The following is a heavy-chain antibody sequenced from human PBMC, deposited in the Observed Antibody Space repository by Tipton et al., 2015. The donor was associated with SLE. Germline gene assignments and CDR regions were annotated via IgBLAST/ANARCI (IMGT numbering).Heavy chain of an antibody. J-gene: IGHJ6*04. V-gene: IGHV4-39*07. D-gene: IGHD1-7*01. Sequence: LRLSCTVSGGSISSSSYYWGWIRQPPGKGLEWIGSIYYSGSTYYNPSLKSRVTISVDTSKNQFSLKLSSVTAADTAVYYCARATDWNLSPDVWGKGPTVTVPS. CDR2: IYYSGST. CDR3: ARATDWNLSPDV. CDR1: GGSISSSSYY.